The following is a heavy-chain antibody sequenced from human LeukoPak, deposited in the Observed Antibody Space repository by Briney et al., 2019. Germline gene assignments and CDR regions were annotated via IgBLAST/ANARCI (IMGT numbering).Heavy chain of an antibody. J-gene: IGHJ4*02. CDR3: AKPDRPDLDY. V-gene: IGHV3-23*01. CDR2: ISGSGGST. Sequence: PGGSLRLSCAASGFTFSDYYMSWIRQAPGKGLEWVSAISGSGGSTYYADSVKGRFTISRDNSKNTLYLQMNSLRAEDTAVYYCAKPDRPDLDYWGQGTLVTVSS. CDR1: GFTFSDYY.